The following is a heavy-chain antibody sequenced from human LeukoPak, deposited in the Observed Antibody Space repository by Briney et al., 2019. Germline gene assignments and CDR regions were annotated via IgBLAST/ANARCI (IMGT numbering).Heavy chain of an antibody. CDR2: IIPIFGTA. CDR3: VSGRGYSYGYPYYFDY. J-gene: IGHJ4*02. V-gene: IGHV1-69*05. D-gene: IGHD5-18*01. CDR1: GGTFTSYA. Sequence: SVKVSCKASGGTFTSYATSWVRQAPGQGLEWMGGIIPIFGTANYAQKFQGRVTITTDESTSTAYMELSSLRSEDTAVYYCVSGRGYSYGYPYYFDYWGQGTLVTVSS.